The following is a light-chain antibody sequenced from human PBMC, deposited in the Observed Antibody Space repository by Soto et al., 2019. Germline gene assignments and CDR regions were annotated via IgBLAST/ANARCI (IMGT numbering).Light chain of an antibody. CDR1: SSNIGACYL. V-gene: IGLV1-40*01. Sequence: QSVLTQPPSVSGAPGQRVTISCTGSSSNIGACYLVPWYQQHPGKAPKLLIYDVSKRPSGVPNRFSGSKSGNTASLTISGLQAEDEADYYCCSYAGSSTYVFGTGTKVTVL. CDR2: DVS. CDR3: CSYAGSSTYV. J-gene: IGLJ1*01.